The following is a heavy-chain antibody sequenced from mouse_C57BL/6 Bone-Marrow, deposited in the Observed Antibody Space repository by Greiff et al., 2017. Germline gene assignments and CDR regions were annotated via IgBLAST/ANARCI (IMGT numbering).Heavy chain of an antibody. CDR2: IDPSDSYT. CDR1: GYTFTSYW. D-gene: IGHD1-1*01. J-gene: IGHJ3*01. Sequence: VQLQQPGAELVMPGASVKLSCKASGYTFTSYWMHWVKQRPGQGLEWIGEIDPSDSYTNYNQKFKGKSTLTVDKSSSTAYMQLSSLTSEDSAVYYCARGGCYGSRYVFAYWGQGTLVTVSA. V-gene: IGHV1-69*01. CDR3: ARGGCYGSRYVFAY.